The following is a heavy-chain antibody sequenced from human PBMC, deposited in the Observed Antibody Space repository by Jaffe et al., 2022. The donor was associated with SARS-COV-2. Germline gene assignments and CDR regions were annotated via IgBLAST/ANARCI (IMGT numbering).Heavy chain of an antibody. D-gene: IGHD6-13*01. CDR2: ISWNSGSI. V-gene: IGHV3-9*01. CDR3: AKGWEAAAGGIPYFDY. CDR1: GFTFDDYA. Sequence: EVQLVESGGGLVQPGRSLRLSCAASGFTFDDYAMHWVRQAPGKGLEWVSGISWNSGSIGYADSVKGRFTISRDNAKNSLYLQMNSLRAEDTALYYCAKGWEAAAGGIPYFDYWGQGTLVTVSS. J-gene: IGHJ4*02.